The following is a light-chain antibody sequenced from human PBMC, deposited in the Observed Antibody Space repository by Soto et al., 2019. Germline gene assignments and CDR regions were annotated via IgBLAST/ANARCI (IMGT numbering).Light chain of an antibody. V-gene: IGKV3-11*02. CDR2: DAS. CDR1: QSVSSY. CDR3: QLRSHWPWT. J-gene: IGKJ1*01. Sequence: EIVLTQSPATLSLSPGERATLSCRASQSVSSYLAWYQQKRGQAPRLLIYDASNRDTGSPDRFSCSGSGRDFTLTISSLEPEDFAVYHCQLRSHWPWTFGKGNQVEI.